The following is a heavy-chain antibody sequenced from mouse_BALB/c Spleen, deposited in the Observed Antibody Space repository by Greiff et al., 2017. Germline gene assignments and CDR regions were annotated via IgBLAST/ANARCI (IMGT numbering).Heavy chain of an antibody. J-gene: IGHJ3*01. CDR2: ILPGSGST. Sequence: VQLQQSGAELLKPGASVKISCQATGSTFSSYWLVWVKQRPGHGLEWIGEILPGSGSTNYNVKFKGKATSTAVTSSNTAYMQHSSLTSEDSAVYYCARIDGYWGQGTLVTVSA. CDR3: ARIDGY. V-gene: IGHV1-9*01. CDR1: GSTFSSYW.